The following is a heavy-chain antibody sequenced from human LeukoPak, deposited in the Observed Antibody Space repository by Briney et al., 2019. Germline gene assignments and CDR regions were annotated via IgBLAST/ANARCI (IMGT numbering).Heavy chain of an antibody. V-gene: IGHV3-66*01. D-gene: IGHD4-17*01. CDR3: TYGDYPLTY. Sequence: GGSLRLSYAASGFTFSRYSMNWVRQPPGKGPEWISLIYSNGDTRYADSVKGRFTFSRDNSKNTLYLQMNSLRAEDTAVYYCTYGDYPLTYWGQGTLVSVSS. J-gene: IGHJ4*02. CDR1: GFTFSRYS. CDR2: IYSNGDT.